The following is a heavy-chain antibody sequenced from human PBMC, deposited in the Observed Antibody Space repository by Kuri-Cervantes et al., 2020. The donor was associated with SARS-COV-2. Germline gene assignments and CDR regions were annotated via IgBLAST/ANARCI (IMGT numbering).Heavy chain of an antibody. CDR2: IIPVFGTG. V-gene: IGHV1-69*13. Sequence: SVKVSCKASGGSFSNNAISWVRQAPGQGLEWMGGIIPVFGTGHYAQKFQGRVTITADESTSTAYMELRSLRSDDTAVYYCARGVPKASYYYDSSGYYDDAFDIWGQGTMVTVSS. D-gene: IGHD3-22*01. CDR3: ARGVPKASYYYDSSGYYDDAFDI. CDR1: GGSFSNNA. J-gene: IGHJ3*02.